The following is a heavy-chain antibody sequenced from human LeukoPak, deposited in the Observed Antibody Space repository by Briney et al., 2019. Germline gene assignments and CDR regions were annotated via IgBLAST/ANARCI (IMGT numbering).Heavy chain of an antibody. CDR1: GGSISSYY. V-gene: IGHV4-59*08. D-gene: IGHD6-13*01. CDR2: IYYSGST. Sequence: PSETLSLTCTVSGGSISSYYWSWIRQPPGKGLEWIGYIYYSGSTNYNPSLKSRVTISVDTSKNQFSLKLSSVTAADTAAYYCAKMGGSSSAFDIWGQGTMVTVSS. J-gene: IGHJ3*02. CDR3: AKMGGSSSAFDI.